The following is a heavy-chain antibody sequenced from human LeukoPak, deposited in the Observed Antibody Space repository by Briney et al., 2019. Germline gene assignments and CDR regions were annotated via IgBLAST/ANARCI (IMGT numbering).Heavy chain of an antibody. V-gene: IGHV3-30*01. D-gene: IGHD5-18*01. J-gene: IGHJ4*02. CDR1: GFTFSSYA. CDR2: ISYDGSNK. CDR3: ARGSDTAMVLVDY. Sequence: GRSLRLSCAASGFTFSSYAMHWVRQAPGKGLEWVAVISYDGSNKYYADSVKGRFTISRDNSKNTLYLQMNSLRAEDTAVYYCARGSDTAMVLVDYWGQGTLVTVSS.